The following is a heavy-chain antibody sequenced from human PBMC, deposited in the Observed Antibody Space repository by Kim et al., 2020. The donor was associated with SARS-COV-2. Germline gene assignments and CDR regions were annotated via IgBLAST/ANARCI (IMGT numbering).Heavy chain of an antibody. CDR2: IYYSGST. J-gene: IGHJ5*02. Sequence: SETLSLTCTVSGGSISSYYWSWIRQPPGKGLEWIGYIYYSGSTNYNPSLKSRVTISVDTSKNQFSLKLSSVTAADTAVYYCARNPHYQGYQLSRWFDPWGQGTLVTVSS. D-gene: IGHD2-2*01. CDR3: ARNPHYQGYQLSRWFDP. CDR1: GGSISSYY. V-gene: IGHV4-59*08.